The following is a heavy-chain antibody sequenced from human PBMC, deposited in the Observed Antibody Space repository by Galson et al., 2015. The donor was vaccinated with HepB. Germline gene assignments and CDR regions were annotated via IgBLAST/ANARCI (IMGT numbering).Heavy chain of an antibody. CDR3: AKNRGRDGRKGPIDY. D-gene: IGHD5-24*01. J-gene: IGHJ4*02. CDR2: INPSGGST. Sequence: SVKVSCKASGYTFTSYYMHWVRQAPGQGLEWMGIINPSGGSTSYAQKFQGRVTMTRDTSTSTVYMELSSLRSEDTAVYYCAKNRGRDGRKGPIDYWGQGTLVTVSS. V-gene: IGHV1-46*03. CDR1: GYTFTSYY.